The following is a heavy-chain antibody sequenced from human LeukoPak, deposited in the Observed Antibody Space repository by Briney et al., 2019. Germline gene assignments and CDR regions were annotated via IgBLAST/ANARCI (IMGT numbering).Heavy chain of an antibody. V-gene: IGHV3-30-3*01. D-gene: IGHD3-22*01. CDR2: ISYDGSNK. J-gene: IGHJ4*02. Sequence: AGGSLRLSCAASGFTFRSYAMHWVRQAPGKGLEWVAVISYDGSNKYYADSVKGRFTISRDNSKNTLYLQMNSLRAEDTAVYYCARQRSYYYDSSGYYSLGYWGQGTLVTVSS. CDR1: GFTFRSYA. CDR3: ARQRSYYYDSSGYYSLGY.